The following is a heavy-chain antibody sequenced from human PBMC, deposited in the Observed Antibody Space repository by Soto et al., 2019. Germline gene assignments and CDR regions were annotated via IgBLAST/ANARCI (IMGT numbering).Heavy chain of an antibody. V-gene: IGHV1-8*01. D-gene: IGHD3-3*01. Sequence: ASVKVSCKASGYTFTSYDIDWARQATGQGLEWMGWMNPNSGNTGYAQKFQGRVTMTRNTSISTAYMELSSLRSEDTAVYYCARDTTIFGVVIGWEVDAFDIWGQGTMVLVSS. CDR3: ARDTTIFGVVIGWEVDAFDI. CDR1: GYTFTSYD. J-gene: IGHJ3*02. CDR2: MNPNSGNT.